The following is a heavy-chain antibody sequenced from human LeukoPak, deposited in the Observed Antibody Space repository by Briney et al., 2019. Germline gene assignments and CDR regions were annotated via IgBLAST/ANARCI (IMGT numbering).Heavy chain of an antibody. Sequence: GGSLRLSCAASGYTFSSYEMNWVRQAPGKGLEWVSYTSSSGSTIYYADSVKGRFTISRDNAKNSLYLQMNSLRAEDTAVYYCAELGITMIGGVWGKGTTVTISS. CDR3: AELGITMIGGV. CDR2: TSSSGSTI. CDR1: GYTFSSYE. J-gene: IGHJ6*04. D-gene: IGHD3-10*02. V-gene: IGHV3-48*03.